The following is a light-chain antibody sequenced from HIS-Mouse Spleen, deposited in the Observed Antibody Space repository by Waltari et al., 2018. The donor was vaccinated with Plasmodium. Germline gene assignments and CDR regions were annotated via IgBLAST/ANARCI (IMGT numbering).Light chain of an antibody. CDR1: QGVSSY. CDR3: QQRSNWLT. CDR2: DAS. J-gene: IGKJ4*01. Sequence: EIVFTQSPATLSLSPGERATLSCRASQGVSSYLAWYQQEPGQAPRLLIYDASNRATGIPARFSGSGSGTDFTLTISSLEPEDFAVYYCQQRSNWLTFGGGTKVEIK. V-gene: IGKV3-11*01.